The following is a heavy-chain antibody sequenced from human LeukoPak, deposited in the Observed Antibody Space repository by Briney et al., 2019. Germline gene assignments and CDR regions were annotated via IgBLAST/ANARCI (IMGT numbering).Heavy chain of an antibody. CDR2: IYPGDSKT. D-gene: IGHD6-19*01. Sequence: GESLKISCKGSGYSFTNYWVAWVRQMPGKGLEWMGIIYPGDSKTRYSPSFQGQVTISADKSISTAYLQWSSLKASDTAMYYCARRSGYNSGWFFDYWGQGALVTVSS. V-gene: IGHV5-51*01. J-gene: IGHJ4*02. CDR1: GYSFTNYW. CDR3: ARRSGYNSGWFFDY.